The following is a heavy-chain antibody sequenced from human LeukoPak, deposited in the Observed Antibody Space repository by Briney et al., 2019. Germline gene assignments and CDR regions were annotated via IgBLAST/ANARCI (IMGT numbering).Heavy chain of an antibody. Sequence: ASVKVSCKVSGYTLTELSMHWVRQAPGKGLEWMGGFDPEDGETIYAQKFQGRVTMTEDTSTDTAYMELSSLRSDDTAVYYCATPYYDFWSGYSQGHDAFDIWGQGTMVTVSS. D-gene: IGHD3-3*01. CDR3: ATPYYDFWSGYSQGHDAFDI. J-gene: IGHJ3*02. CDR1: GYTLTELS. CDR2: FDPEDGET. V-gene: IGHV1-24*01.